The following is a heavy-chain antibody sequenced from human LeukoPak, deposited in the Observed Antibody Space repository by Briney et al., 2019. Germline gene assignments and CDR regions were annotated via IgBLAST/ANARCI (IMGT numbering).Heavy chain of an antibody. V-gene: IGHV3-23*01. D-gene: IGHD3/OR15-3a*01. CDR1: GFTFSSYA. CDR3: AKQYSDFWSGNPN. CDR2: ISGNGGNT. J-gene: IGHJ4*02. Sequence: GGSLRLSCAASGFTFSSYAMTWVRQAPGKGLEWVSSISGNGGNTYYAGSVKGRFTISRDNSKNTLYLQMNSLRPEDRAVYYCAKQYSDFWSGNPNWGQGTLVTVYS.